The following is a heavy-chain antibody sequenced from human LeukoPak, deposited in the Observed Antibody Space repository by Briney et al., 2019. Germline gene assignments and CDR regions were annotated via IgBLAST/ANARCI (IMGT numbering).Heavy chain of an antibody. CDR1: GFTFDDYA. J-gene: IGHJ4*02. CDR2: ISWNSGSI. D-gene: IGHD6-13*01. V-gene: IGHV3-9*01. Sequence: SLRLSCAASGFTFDDYAMHWVRQAPGKGLEWVSGISWNSGSIGYADSVKGRFTISRDNAKNSLYLQMNSLRAEDTALYYCASSAAWYSSSWYDYWGQGTLVTVSS. CDR3: ASSAAWYSSSWYDY.